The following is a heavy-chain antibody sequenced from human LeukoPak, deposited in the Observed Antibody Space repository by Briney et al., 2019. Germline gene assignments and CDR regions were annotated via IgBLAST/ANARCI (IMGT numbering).Heavy chain of an antibody. J-gene: IGHJ5*02. CDR3: ASSAAAGTSGWFDP. CDR1: GGSISSYY. V-gene: IGHV4-4*07. CDR2: IYTSGST. Sequence: SETLSLTCTVSGGSISSYYWSWIRQPAGKGLEWMGRIYTSGSTNYNPSLKSRVTMSVDTSKNQFSLKLSSVTAADTAVYYCASSAAAGTSGWFDPWGQGTLVTVSS. D-gene: IGHD6-13*01.